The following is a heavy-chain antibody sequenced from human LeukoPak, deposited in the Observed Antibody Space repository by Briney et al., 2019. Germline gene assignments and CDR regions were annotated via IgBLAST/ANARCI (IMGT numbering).Heavy chain of an antibody. CDR2: IKSKTDGGTT. J-gene: IGHJ4*02. CDR3: TTDSERSGWPAGGY. CDR1: GFTFSNAW. Sequence: GGSLRLSCAASGFTFSNAWMSWVRQAPGKGLEWVGRIKSKTDGGTTDYAAPVKGRFTISRDDSKNTLYLQMNSLKTEDTAVYYWTTDSERSGWPAGGYWGQGTLDTVSS. D-gene: IGHD6-19*01. V-gene: IGHV3-15*01.